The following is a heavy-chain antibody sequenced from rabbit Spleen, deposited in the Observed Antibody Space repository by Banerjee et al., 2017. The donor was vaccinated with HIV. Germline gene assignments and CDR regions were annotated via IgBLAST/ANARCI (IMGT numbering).Heavy chain of an antibody. D-gene: IGHD8-1*01. CDR2: IYAGSSGST. CDR1: GIDFSSYYY. J-gene: IGHJ6*01. CDR3: ARDTGSSFSSYGMDL. Sequence: QQQLEESGGGLVKPGGTLTLTCKASGIDFSSYYYMCWVRQAPGKGLEWIACIYAGSSGSTYYASWAKGRFTISKTSSTTLTLQMTSLTVADTATYFCARDTGSSFSSYGMDLWGQGTLVTVS. V-gene: IGHV1S45*01.